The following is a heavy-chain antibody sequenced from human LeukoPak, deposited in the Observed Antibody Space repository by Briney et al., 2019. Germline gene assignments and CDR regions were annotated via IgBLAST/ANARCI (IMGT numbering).Heavy chain of an antibody. CDR1: GFPFSSYT. V-gene: IGHV3-23*01. J-gene: IGHJ4*02. CDR2: ISGSGFTT. D-gene: IGHD2/OR15-2a*01. CDR3: AKDQVPGTF. Sequence: PGGSLRLSCAASGFPFSSYTMSRVRQAPGKGLEWVSSISGSGFTTYYPDSVKGRFTISRDNSKNTLYLQMNNLRAEDTAVYYCAKDQVPGTFWGQGTLVTVSS.